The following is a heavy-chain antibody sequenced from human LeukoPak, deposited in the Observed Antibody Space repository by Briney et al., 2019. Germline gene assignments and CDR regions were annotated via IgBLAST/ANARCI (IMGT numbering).Heavy chain of an antibody. D-gene: IGHD3-10*01. CDR2: INAGNGNT. CDR1: GYTFTSYA. V-gene: IGHV1-3*01. Sequence: GASVKVSCKASGYTFTSYAMHWVRQAPGQRLEWMGWINAGNGNTKYSQKLQGRVTITRDTSASTAYMELSSLRSEDTAVYYCARNKLRDGAFDIWGQGTMVTVSS. J-gene: IGHJ3*02. CDR3: ARNKLRDGAFDI.